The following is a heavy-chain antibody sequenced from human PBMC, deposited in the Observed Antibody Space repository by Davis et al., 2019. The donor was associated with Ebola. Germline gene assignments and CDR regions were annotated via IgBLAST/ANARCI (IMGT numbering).Heavy chain of an antibody. J-gene: IGHJ4*02. V-gene: IGHV3-23*01. CDR2: ISGSGGST. D-gene: IGHD6-19*01. CDR3: AKQSGSSGWYGLDY. CDR1: GFTFSSYA. Sequence: AASVKVSCKASGFTFSSYAMSWVRQAPGKGLEWVSAISGSGGSTYYADSVKGRFTISRDNSKNTLYLQMNSLRAGDTAAYYCAKQSGSSGWYGLDYWGQGTLVTVSS.